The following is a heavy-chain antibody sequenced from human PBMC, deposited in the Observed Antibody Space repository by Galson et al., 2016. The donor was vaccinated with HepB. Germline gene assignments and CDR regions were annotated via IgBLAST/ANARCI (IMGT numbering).Heavy chain of an antibody. CDR1: GYTFTTSG. Sequence: SVKVSCKASGYTFTTSGISWVRQAPGQGLEWMGWISTHSGNPKYAQKFQGGLTLTTDSSTTTAYMELRSLRFDDTALYYCARDVQYRFDSWGQGTLVTVSS. CDR2: ISTHSGNP. D-gene: IGHD2/OR15-2a*01. V-gene: IGHV1-18*01. CDR3: ARDVQYRFDS. J-gene: IGHJ4*02.